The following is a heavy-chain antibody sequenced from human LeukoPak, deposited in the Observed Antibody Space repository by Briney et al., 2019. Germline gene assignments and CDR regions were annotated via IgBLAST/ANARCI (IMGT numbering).Heavy chain of an antibody. CDR2: VSGDNGQT. CDR3: ARVYLYTTGWSAAYYYFMDV. Sequence: VASVKVSCKASTCISSDFGISWVRLAPGGGLEWMGWVSGDNGQTNYGHKFYGRVTMTMETSTNTASMELRGLRSDDTAIYYCARVYLYTTGWSAAYYYFMDVWGKGTTVIVSS. CDR1: TCISSDFG. D-gene: IGHD3-16*02. J-gene: IGHJ6*03. V-gene: IGHV1-18*01.